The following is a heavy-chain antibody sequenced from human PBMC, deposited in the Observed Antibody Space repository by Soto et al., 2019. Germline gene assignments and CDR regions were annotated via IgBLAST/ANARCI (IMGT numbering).Heavy chain of an antibody. Sequence: GASVKVSWKAAGYTFTSYYMHWVRQAPGQGLEWMGIINPSGGSTSYAQKFQGRVTMTRDTSTSTVYMELSSLRSEDTAVYYCARDGGDFWSGYSIYYGMDVWGQGTTVTVSS. CDR1: GYTFTSYY. CDR2: INPSGGST. CDR3: ARDGGDFWSGYSIYYGMDV. D-gene: IGHD3-3*01. J-gene: IGHJ6*02. V-gene: IGHV1-46*01.